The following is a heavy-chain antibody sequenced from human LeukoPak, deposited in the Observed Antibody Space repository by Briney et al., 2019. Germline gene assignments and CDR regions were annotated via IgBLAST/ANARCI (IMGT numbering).Heavy chain of an antibody. CDR2: IGGSGGST. CDR1: GFTFSSYG. Sequence: PGGSLRLSCAASGFTFSSYGMSWVRQAPGKGLEWVSAIGGSGGSTYYADSVKGRFTISRDNSKNTLYLQMNSLRAEDTAVYYCANDRATGSDPHYYYYYGMDVWGQGTTVTVSS. CDR3: ANDRATGSDPHYYYYYGMDV. D-gene: IGHD5-12*01. V-gene: IGHV3-23*01. J-gene: IGHJ6*02.